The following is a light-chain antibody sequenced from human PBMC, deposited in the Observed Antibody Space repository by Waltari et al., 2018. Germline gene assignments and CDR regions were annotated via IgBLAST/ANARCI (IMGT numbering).Light chain of an antibody. J-gene: IGKJ1*01. Sequence: DIQMTQSPSSLSVSVGDRVTITCRASQSISSYLNWYQQKPGKAPNLLIFAASNLQSGVPSRFSGSGSGTDFTLTITSLQPEDFATYFCQHSYSPRTFGQGTKVEIK. CDR2: AAS. V-gene: IGKV1-39*01. CDR1: QSISSY. CDR3: QHSYSPRT.